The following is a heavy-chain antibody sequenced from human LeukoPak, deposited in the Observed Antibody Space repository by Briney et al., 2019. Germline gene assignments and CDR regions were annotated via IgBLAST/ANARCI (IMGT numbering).Heavy chain of an antibody. J-gene: IGHJ4*02. V-gene: IGHV3-7*01. CDR1: GFTFSRYW. Sequence: GGSLRLSCVVSGFTFSRYWMSWVRQAPGKGLEWVANIKEDGTKKDYVDSVKGRFTISRDNAKNSLYLEMNSLRAEDTAVYYCKRMAVAGHAQRFDYWGQGTLVTVSS. CDR3: KRMAVAGHAQRFDY. D-gene: IGHD6-19*01. CDR2: IKEDGTKK.